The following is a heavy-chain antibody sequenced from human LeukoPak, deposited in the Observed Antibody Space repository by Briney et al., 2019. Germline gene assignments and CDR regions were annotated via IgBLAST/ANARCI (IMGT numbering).Heavy chain of an antibody. D-gene: IGHD6-13*01. V-gene: IGHV4-59*01. CDR1: GGSISSYY. J-gene: IGHJ6*02. CDR2: IYYSGST. CDR3: AGVRIAADGSTAGYYGMDV. Sequence: SSETLSLTCTVSGGSISSYYWSWIRQPPGKGLEWIGYIYYSGSTNYNPSLKSRVTISVDTSKNQFSLKLSSVAAAAAAVYYCAGVRIAADGSTAGYYGMDVWGQGTTVTVSS.